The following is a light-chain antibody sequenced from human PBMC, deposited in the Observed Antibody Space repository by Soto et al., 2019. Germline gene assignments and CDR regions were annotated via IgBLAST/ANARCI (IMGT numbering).Light chain of an antibody. Sequence: DIQMTQTPSILSASVGDRVILTCRASQSIGNWLAWYQQKPGKAPKLLIYKASSLESGVPTRFSGSGSGTDFTLTISSLQPEDVATYYCQKYNSAPITFGQGTRLEIK. V-gene: IGKV1-5*03. CDR2: KAS. CDR3: QKYNSAPIT. J-gene: IGKJ5*01. CDR1: QSIGNW.